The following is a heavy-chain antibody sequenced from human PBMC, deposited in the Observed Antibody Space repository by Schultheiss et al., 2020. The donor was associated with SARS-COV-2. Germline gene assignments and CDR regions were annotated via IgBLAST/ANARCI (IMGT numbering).Heavy chain of an antibody. CDR2: ISSSSSTI. CDR1: GFTFSSYS. CDR3: ARENLGELGGV. D-gene: IGHD7-27*01. J-gene: IGHJ6*02. V-gene: IGHV3-48*04. Sequence: GGSLRLSCAASGFTFSSYSMNWVRQAPGKGLEWVSYISSSSSTIYYADSVKGRFTISRDNAKNSLYLQMNSLRAEDTAVYYCARENLGELGGVWGQGTTVTVSS.